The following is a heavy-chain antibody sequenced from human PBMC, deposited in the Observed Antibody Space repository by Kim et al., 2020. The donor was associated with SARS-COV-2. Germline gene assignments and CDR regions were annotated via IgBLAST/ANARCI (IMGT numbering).Heavy chain of an antibody. CDR2: ISSTSSYI. V-gene: IGHV3-21*01. CDR1: GFTFSSYS. CDR3: ARAPGAIDILTGYYVYYGMDV. Sequence: GGSLRLSCAASGFTFSSYSMNWVRQAPGKGLEWVSSISSTSSYIYYADSVKGRFTISRDNAKNSLYLQMNSLRAEDTAVYYCARAPGAIDILTGYYVYYGMDVWGKGTTVTVSS. D-gene: IGHD3-9*01. J-gene: IGHJ6*04.